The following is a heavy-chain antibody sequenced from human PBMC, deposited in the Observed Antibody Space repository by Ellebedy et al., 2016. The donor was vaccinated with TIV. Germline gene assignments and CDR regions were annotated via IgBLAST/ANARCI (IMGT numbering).Heavy chain of an antibody. V-gene: IGHV5-51*01. Sequence: KVSCKASGYTFTNYWIGWVRQMPGKGLEWMGVIYPGDFKTRYSPSFQGQVTMSVDRSISTAYLHWWSLKASDTAVYYCATHSGNNRDYDYWGQGTLVTVSS. CDR2: IYPGDFKT. J-gene: IGHJ4*02. CDR3: ATHSGNNRDYDY. CDR1: GYTFTNYW. D-gene: IGHD1-26*01.